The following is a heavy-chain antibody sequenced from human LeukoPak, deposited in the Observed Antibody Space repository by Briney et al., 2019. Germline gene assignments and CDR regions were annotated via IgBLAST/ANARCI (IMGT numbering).Heavy chain of an antibody. CDR1: GFSFTNYN. CDR3: ARDTYGAPDS. Sequence: GGSLRLSCAASGFSFTNYNMNWVRQAPGKGLEWVSLIESSGATTYYADSVKGRFTISRDDSKNTLYLQMNSLRAEDTALYYCARDTYGAPDSWGQGTLVTVSS. D-gene: IGHD4-17*01. V-gene: IGHV3-23*01. CDR2: IESSGATT. J-gene: IGHJ4*02.